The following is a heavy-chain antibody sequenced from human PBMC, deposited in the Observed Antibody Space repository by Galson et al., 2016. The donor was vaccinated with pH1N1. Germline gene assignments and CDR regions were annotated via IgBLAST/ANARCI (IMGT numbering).Heavy chain of an antibody. CDR3: ARGASTAPWFDP. CDR2: TYYRSKWSN. Sequence: CAISGDSVSSNSAAWNWIRQSPSRGLEWLGRTYYRSKWSNDYAVSVKGRITINPDTSKNQFSLKLNSVTPEDTAVYYCARGASTAPWFDPWGQGTLVTVSS. D-gene: IGHD5/OR15-5a*01. J-gene: IGHJ5*02. CDR1: GDSVSSNSAA. V-gene: IGHV6-1*01.